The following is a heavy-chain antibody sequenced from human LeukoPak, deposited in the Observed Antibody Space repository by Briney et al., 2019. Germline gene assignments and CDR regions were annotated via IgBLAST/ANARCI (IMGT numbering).Heavy chain of an antibody. J-gene: IGHJ6*02. CDR2: IYSGGST. CDR3: AKDLFGATEWGYYYYGMDV. CDR1: GFTVSSNY. V-gene: IGHV3-53*01. D-gene: IGHD3-10*01. Sequence: GGSLRLSCAASGFTVSSNYMSWVRQAPGKGLEWVSVIYSGGSTYYADSVKGRFTISRDNSKNTLYLQMNSLRAEDAAVYNCAKDLFGATEWGYYYYGMDVWGQGTTVTVSS.